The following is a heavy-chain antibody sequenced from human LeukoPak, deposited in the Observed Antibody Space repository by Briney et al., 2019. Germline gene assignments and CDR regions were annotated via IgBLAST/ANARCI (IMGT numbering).Heavy chain of an antibody. V-gene: IGHV4-30-4*08. J-gene: IGHJ4*02. Sequence: PSQTLSLTCTVSGGSISSGDYYWSWIRQPPGKGLEWIGYIYYSGSTYYNPSLKSRVTISVDTSKNQFSLNLSSVTAADTAVYYCASSSPYYYGSKYHFDYWGQGTLVTVSS. CDR3: ASSSPYYYGSKYHFDY. CDR1: GGSISSGDYY. D-gene: IGHD3-10*01. CDR2: IYYSGST.